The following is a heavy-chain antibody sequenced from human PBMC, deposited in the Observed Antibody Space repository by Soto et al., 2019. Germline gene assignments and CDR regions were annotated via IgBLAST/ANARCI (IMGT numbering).Heavy chain of an antibody. CDR3: AREALGHYYYGMDV. CDR2: IIPILGIA. J-gene: IGHJ6*01. CDR1: GGTFLSST. V-gene: IGHV1-69*08. Sequence: QVQLVQSGAEVKKPGSSVKVCCKASGGTFLSSTISWVRQAPGQGREWMGRIIPILGIANYEQKFQGRVRIDADKSARADYMELSRLRSEDTAVYYCAREALGHYYYGMDVWGQGSTVTVSS.